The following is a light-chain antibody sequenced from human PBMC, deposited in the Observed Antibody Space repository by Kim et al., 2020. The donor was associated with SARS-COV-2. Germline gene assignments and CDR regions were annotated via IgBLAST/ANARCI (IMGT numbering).Light chain of an antibody. CDR1: SGSIASNY. J-gene: IGLJ3*02. CDR3: QSYDSNIGV. V-gene: IGLV6-57*01. CDR2: EDN. Sequence: GESVTISCTRSSGSIASNYVQWYQQRPGRSPTTVIYEDNERPSGVPDRFSGSIDSSSNSASLTISGLKAEDEADYYCQSYDSNIGVFGGGTQLTVL.